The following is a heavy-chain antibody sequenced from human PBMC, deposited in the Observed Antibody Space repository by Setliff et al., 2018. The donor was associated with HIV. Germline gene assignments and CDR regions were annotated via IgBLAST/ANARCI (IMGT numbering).Heavy chain of an antibody. D-gene: IGHD3-3*01. CDR2: IHYSGNT. J-gene: IGHJ4*02. V-gene: IGHV4-31*03. CDR1: GGSISSGGYY. Sequence: SETLSLTCTVSGGSISSGGYYWSWIRQHPGKGLEWIGYIHYSGNTYNNPSLNSRISISVDMSKNKFSLKLSSLTAADTAVYYCARGGLGVVTSFDSWGPGTLVTVSP. CDR3: ARGGLGVVTSFDS.